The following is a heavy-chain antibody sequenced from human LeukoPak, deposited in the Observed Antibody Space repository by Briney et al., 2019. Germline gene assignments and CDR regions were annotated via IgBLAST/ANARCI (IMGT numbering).Heavy chain of an antibody. V-gene: IGHV3-7*01. Sequence: ASETLSLTCTVSGGSISSYYWSWIRQPPGKGLEWVANIREDGSEQFYVDSVKGRSIISRDNTKKSLYLQMNSLRGEDTAVYYCASNHNYRFDFWGQGTLVTVSS. D-gene: IGHD3-10*01. J-gene: IGHJ4*02. CDR1: GGSISSYY. CDR3: ASNHNYRFDF. CDR2: IREDGSEQ.